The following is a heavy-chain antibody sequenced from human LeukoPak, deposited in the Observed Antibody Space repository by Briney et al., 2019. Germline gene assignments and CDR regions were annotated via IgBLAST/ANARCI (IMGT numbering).Heavy chain of an antibody. CDR1: GFTFSSYA. D-gene: IGHD6-19*01. V-gene: IGHV3-23*01. CDR3: ARDRVSGWFDAFDI. CDR2: ISGSDGTT. Sequence: GGSLRLSCAASGFTFSSYAMNWIRQAPGKGLEWVSAISGSDGTTYYADSVKGRFTISRDNSKNTLYLQMNSLRAEDTAVYYCARDRVSGWFDAFDIWGQGTMVTVSS. J-gene: IGHJ3*02.